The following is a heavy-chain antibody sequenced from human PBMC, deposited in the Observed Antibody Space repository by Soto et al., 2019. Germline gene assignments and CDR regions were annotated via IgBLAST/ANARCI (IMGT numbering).Heavy chain of an antibody. CDR1: GYSISTGYY. J-gene: IGHJ6*02. D-gene: IGHD3-10*01. V-gene: IGHV4-38-2*01. CDR3: ARGGITMAWNYYYGMDV. CDR2: ISHSGST. Sequence: SETLSLTCAVSGYSISTGYYWGWIRQPPGKGLEWIGSISHSGSTYYNPSLKSRITMSVDTSQNQFSLNLSSVSVADTAVYYCARGGITMAWNYYYGMDVWGQGTTVTVSS.